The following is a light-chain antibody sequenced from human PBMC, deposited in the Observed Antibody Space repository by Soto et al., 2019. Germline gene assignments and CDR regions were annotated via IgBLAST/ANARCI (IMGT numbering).Light chain of an antibody. CDR1: QSVSNY. Sequence: EIVLTQSPGTLSLSPGERATLSCRASQSVSNYLAWYQQKPGQAPRLLIYSASNRATGVPARFSCGGSGTDFTLTIDSREPEDFAVYYCHQRSNWPLTFGGGTRVEIK. V-gene: IGKV3-11*01. J-gene: IGKJ4*01. CDR3: HQRSNWPLT. CDR2: SAS.